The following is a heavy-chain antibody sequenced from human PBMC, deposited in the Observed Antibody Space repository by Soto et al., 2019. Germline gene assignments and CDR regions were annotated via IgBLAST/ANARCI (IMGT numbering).Heavy chain of an antibody. Sequence: QVQLVQSGAEVKKPGASVKVSCKASGYTFTSYGISWVRQAPGQGLEWMGWISANNGNTEYAQNFQGRXTXTXXTSTSTAYMELRSLRSDVTAVYYCARACSPGLFDPWGQGTLVTVSS. J-gene: IGHJ5*02. CDR3: ARACSPGLFDP. D-gene: IGHD7-27*01. V-gene: IGHV1-18*01. CDR1: GYTFTSYG. CDR2: ISANNGNT.